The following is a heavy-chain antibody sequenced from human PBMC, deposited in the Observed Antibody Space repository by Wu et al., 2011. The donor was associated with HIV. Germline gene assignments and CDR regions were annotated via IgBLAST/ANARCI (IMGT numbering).Heavy chain of an antibody. CDR1: RHLSSYA. CDR3: ARESPSISCSGGSCYSGWFDP. V-gene: IGHV1-69*05. CDR2: ILPMFDTT. D-gene: IGHD2-15*01. J-gene: IGHJ5*02. Sequence: QVQLVQSGAEVKKPGVLGEGLLQGFWRHLSSYAINWVRQAPGQGLEWMGGILPMFDTTNYAQKFQGRVTITTDESTSTAYMDLSSLRSEDTAVYYCARESPSISCSGGSCYSGWFDPWGQGTLVTVSS.